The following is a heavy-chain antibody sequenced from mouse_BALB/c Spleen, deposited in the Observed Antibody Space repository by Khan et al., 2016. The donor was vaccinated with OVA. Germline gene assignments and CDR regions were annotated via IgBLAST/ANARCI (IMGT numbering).Heavy chain of an antibody. V-gene: IGHV1-20*02. D-gene: IGHD2-10*02. J-gene: IGHJ2*01. CDR2: INPYNGDT. CDR3: AREVYGNSYYFDY. Sequence: VQLQQSGPELVKPGASVKISCKASGYSFTGYFMNWVMQSHGKSLEWIGRINPYNGDTFYNQKFKGKATLTVDKSSSTAHMELRSLASEDSAVYYSAREVYGNSYYFDYWGQGTTLTVSS. CDR1: GYSFTGYF.